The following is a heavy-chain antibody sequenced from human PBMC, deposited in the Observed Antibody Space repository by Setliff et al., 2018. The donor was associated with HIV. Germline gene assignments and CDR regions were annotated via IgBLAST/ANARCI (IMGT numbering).Heavy chain of an antibody. V-gene: IGHV4-39*07. CDR1: GDSIVSDDSTSSHH. Sequence: SETLSLTCRFSGDSIVSDDSTSSHHCSWIRQPPGRGLEWIGTTPYSGSTNYNPSLRSRVTISPDTSTNQFSLRLNSVTAADTAHYFCVVYFGGNGGRGLWGQGTLVTVSS. D-gene: IGHD2-15*01. J-gene: IGHJ4*02. CDR2: TPYSGST. CDR3: VVYFGGNGGRGL.